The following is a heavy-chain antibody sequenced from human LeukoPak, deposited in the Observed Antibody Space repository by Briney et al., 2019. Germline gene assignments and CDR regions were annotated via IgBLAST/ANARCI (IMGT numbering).Heavy chain of an antibody. V-gene: IGHV3-30*02. D-gene: IGHD3-22*01. CDR2: IRYDGSNK. Sequence: GGSLRLSCAASGFTFSSYGMHWVRQAPGKGLEWVAFIRYDGSNKYYADSVKGRFTISRDNSKNTLYLQMNSLRAEDTAVYYCAKARSYDSSGYYLDAFDIWGQGTMVTVSS. J-gene: IGHJ3*02. CDR3: AKARSYDSSGYYLDAFDI. CDR1: GFTFSSYG.